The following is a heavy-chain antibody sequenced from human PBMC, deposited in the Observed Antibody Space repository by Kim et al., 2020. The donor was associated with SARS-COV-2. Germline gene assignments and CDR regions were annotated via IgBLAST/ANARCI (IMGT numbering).Heavy chain of an antibody. CDR1: GFTFSSYG. D-gene: IGHD1-1*01. CDR3: ARDRDGKFDY. CDR2: IPSNGKDI. J-gene: IGHJ4*02. V-gene: IGHV3-33*05. Sequence: GGSLRLSCAASGFTFSSYGLFWVRQVPGKGLQSVAIIPSNGKDIHYADSVKGRFAVSRDNSKSTMYLQMSSLRAEDTAVYYCARDRDGKFDYWGQGTLVTVSS.